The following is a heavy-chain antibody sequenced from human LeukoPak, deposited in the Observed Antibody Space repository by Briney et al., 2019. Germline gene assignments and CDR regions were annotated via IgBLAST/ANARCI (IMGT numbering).Heavy chain of an antibody. CDR2: ISSSGGTI. J-gene: IGHJ4*02. CDR3: AREPRELELRGQFDW. V-gene: IGHV3-48*03. CDR1: GFTFSNFE. D-gene: IGHD1-7*01. Sequence: PGGSLSLSCAASGFTFSNFEMHWVRQAPGKGLEWISYISSSGGTIFYSDSVKGRFTISRDNAKNSLYLRMNSLRAEDTAVYYCAREPRELELRGQFDWWGQGTLVTVSS.